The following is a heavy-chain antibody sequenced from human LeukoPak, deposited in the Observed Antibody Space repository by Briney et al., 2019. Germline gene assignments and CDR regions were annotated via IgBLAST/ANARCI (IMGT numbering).Heavy chain of an antibody. CDR2: ISGSGTTI. CDR3: AKEINHQWLVPLDAFDI. CDR1: GFSFTSYA. V-gene: IGHV3-23*01. D-gene: IGHD6-19*01. J-gene: IGHJ3*02. Sequence: GGSLRLSCAASGFSFTSYAMSWVRQAPGKGLDWVSGISGSGTTIYYADSAKGRFTISRDNSKNTLYLQMNSLRAEDTAVYYWAKEINHQWLVPLDAFDIWGQGTMVTVSS.